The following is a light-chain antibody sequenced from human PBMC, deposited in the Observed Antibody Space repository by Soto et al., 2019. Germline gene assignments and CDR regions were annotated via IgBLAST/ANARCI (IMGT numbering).Light chain of an antibody. V-gene: IGKV1-12*01. CDR2: DAS. Sequence: DIQMTQSPSSVSASVGDRVTITCRARQSISSWLAWYQQKPGKAPKLLIYDASSLQSGVPSRFSGSGSGTDFTLSISSLQPEDFATYYCQQANSFPRTFGQGTKVEIK. J-gene: IGKJ1*01. CDR1: QSISSW. CDR3: QQANSFPRT.